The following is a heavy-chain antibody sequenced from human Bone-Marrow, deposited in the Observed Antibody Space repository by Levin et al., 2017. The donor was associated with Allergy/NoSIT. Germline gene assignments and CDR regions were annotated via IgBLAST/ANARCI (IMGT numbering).Heavy chain of an antibody. CDR1: GFTFSSYA. V-gene: IGHV3-23*01. CDR2: ISGSGGST. J-gene: IGHJ4*02. D-gene: IGHD3-22*01. Sequence: LSLTCAASGFTFSSYAMSWVRQAPGKGLEWVSAISGSGGSTYYADSVKGRFTISRDNSKNTLYLQMNSLRAEDTAVYYCAKYEEVIYFDYWGQGTLVTVSS. CDR3: AKYEEVIYFDY.